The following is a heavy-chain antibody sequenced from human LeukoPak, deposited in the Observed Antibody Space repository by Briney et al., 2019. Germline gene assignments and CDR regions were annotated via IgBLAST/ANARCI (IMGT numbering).Heavy chain of an antibody. CDR3: ARDNRGLISEYYFDY. V-gene: IGHV4-30-2*01. Sequence: SETLSLTCTVSGGSIGSGAYYWTWIRRPPGKGLEWIGYIYHSGHTYYSPSLKSRVTISVDRSKNQFSLKLSSVTAADTAMYYCARDNRGLISEYYFDYWGQGTLVTVSS. CDR2: IYHSGHT. D-gene: IGHD2/OR15-2a*01. J-gene: IGHJ4*02. CDR1: GGSIGSGAYY.